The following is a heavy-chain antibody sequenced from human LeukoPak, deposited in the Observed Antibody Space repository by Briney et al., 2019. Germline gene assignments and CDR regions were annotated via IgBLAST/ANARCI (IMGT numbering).Heavy chain of an antibody. Sequence: GGSLRLSCAASGFTFSSYGTHWVRQAPGKGLEWVAFIRYDGSNKYYADSVKGRFTISRDNSKNTLYLQMNSLRAEDTAVYYCANGYHHYYYYMDVWGKGTTVTVSS. CDR3: ANGYHHYYYYMDV. D-gene: IGHD5-18*01. V-gene: IGHV3-30*02. J-gene: IGHJ6*03. CDR2: IRYDGSNK. CDR1: GFTFSSYG.